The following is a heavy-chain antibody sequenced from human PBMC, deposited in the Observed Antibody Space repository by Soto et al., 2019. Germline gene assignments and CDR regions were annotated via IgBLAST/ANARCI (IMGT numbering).Heavy chain of an antibody. CDR2: ISGSGGST. CDR1: GFTFSSYA. Sequence: GGSLRLSCAASGFTFSSYAMSWVRQAPGKGLEWVSAISGSGGSTYYADSVEGRFTISRDNSKNTLYLQMSSLRAEDTAVYYCAKDTPTYASPLHLPANWGQGTLLTVSS. J-gene: IGHJ4*02. CDR3: AKDTPTYASPLHLPAN. V-gene: IGHV3-23*01. D-gene: IGHD3-16*01.